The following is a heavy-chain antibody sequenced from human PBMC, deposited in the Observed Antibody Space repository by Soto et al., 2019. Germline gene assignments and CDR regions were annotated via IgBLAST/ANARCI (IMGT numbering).Heavy chain of an antibody. CDR1: ELKVVAHC. Sequence: GGPNRLSSIVSELKVVAHCVNWVSQEQGKGLEWVSSIYSGGRTNYADSVKGRFAISRDTSKNTLYLQMSLLRVEDTAVYYCARDMPLFSFGYQRGSYFDHWGQGALVTVSS. CDR2: IYSGGRT. J-gene: IGHJ4*02. CDR3: ARDMPLFSFGYQRGSYFDH. D-gene: IGHD3-22*01. V-gene: IGHV3-66*01.